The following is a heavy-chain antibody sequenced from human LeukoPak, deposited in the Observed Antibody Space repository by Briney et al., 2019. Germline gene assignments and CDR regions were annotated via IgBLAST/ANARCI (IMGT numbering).Heavy chain of an antibody. V-gene: IGHV3-74*01. CDR2: ISSDGSST. CDR1: GFTFSSYW. Sequence: GGSLRLSCTASGFTFSSYWMHWVRQAPGMGLVWVSRISSDGSSTSYADSVKGRFTISRDNAKNTLYLQMNSLRAEDTAVYYCASGFRYGHYWGQGTLVTVSS. CDR3: ASGFRYGHY. D-gene: IGHD3-9*01. J-gene: IGHJ4*02.